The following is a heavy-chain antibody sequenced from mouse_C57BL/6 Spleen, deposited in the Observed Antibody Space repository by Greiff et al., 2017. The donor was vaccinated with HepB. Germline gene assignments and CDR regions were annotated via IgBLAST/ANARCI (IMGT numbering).Heavy chain of an antibody. V-gene: IGHV5-4*01. CDR2: ISDGGSYT. CDR3: ARDRDWDYAMDY. D-gene: IGHD4-1*01. J-gene: IGHJ4*01. Sequence: DVQLVESGGGLVKPGGSLKLSCAASGFTFSSYAMSWVRQTPEKRLEWVATISDGGSYTYYPDNVKGRFTISRDNAKNNLYLQMSHLKSEDTAMYYCARDRDWDYAMDYWGQGTSVTVSS. CDR1: GFTFSSYA.